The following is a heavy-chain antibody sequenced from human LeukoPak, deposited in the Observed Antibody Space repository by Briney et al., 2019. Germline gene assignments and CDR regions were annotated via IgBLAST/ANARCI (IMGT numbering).Heavy chain of an antibody. CDR2: IKSKYSGETA. CDR3: VLWEEDYYDSSGFLSTVDY. CDR1: GFTFSSAW. V-gene: IGHV3-15*07. J-gene: IGHJ4*02. Sequence: GGSLRLSCAASGFTFSSAWMKWVRQAPGKGLEWVGRIKSKYSGETANYAAPVKGRFTISRDDSKNVLYLQMNSLRVEDTAVYYCVLWEEDYYDSSGFLSTVDYWGQGTLVTVSS. D-gene: IGHD3-22*01.